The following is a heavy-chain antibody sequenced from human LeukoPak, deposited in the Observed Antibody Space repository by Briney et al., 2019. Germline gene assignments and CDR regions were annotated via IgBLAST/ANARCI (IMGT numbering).Heavy chain of an antibody. D-gene: IGHD4-17*01. J-gene: IGHJ4*02. V-gene: IGHV3-21*01. CDR3: ARATDGDYVPY. CDR1: GFTFSSYS. CDR2: ISSSSSYI. Sequence: GGSLRLSCAASGFTFSSYSMNWVRQAPGKGLEWVSSISSSSSYINYTDSVKGRFTISRDNAKNSLYLQMNSLRAEDTAVYYCARATDGDYVPYWGQGTLVTVSS.